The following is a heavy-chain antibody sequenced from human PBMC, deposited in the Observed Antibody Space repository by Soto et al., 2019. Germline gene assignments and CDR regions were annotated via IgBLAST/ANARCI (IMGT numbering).Heavy chain of an antibody. Sequence: PSETLSLTCTVSGDSTSSGGYYWTWIRQHPGKGLEWIGYIYHSGSAYYSPSLKSRVTISVDTSKNQLSLKVSSVTAADTAVYYCARDQEVNYSDYGGSDYYYGMDVWGQGTTVTVSS. D-gene: IGHD4-17*01. CDR1: GDSTSSGGYY. J-gene: IGHJ6*02. CDR3: ARDQEVNYSDYGGSDYYYGMDV. V-gene: IGHV4-31*03. CDR2: IYHSGSA.